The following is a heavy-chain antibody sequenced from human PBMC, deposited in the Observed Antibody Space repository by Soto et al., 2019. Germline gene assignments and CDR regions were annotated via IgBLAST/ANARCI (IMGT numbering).Heavy chain of an antibody. CDR2: INHSGST. CDR3: ARGQWGYYDSSDAFDI. J-gene: IGHJ3*02. D-gene: IGHD3-22*01. V-gene: IGHV4-34*01. Sequence: SETLSLTCAVYGGSFSGYYWSWIRQPPGKGLEWIGEINHSGSTNYNPSLKSRVTISVDTSKNQFSLKLSSVTAADTAVYYCARGQWGYYDSSDAFDIWGQGTMVAVSS. CDR1: GGSFSGYY.